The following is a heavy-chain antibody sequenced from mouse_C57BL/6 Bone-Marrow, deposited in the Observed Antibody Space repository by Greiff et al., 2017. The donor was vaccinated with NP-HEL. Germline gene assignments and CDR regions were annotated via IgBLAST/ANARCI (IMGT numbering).Heavy chain of an antibody. CDR3: ARSFPFDY. CDR2: IWSGGST. CDR1: GFSLTSYG. Sequence: VKLQESGPGLVQPSQSLSITCTVSGFSLTSYGVHWVRQSPGKGLEWLGVIWSGGSTDYNAAFISRLSISKDNSKSQVFFKMNSLQADDTAIYDCARSFPFDYWGQGTLVTVSA. V-gene: IGHV2-2*01. J-gene: IGHJ3*01.